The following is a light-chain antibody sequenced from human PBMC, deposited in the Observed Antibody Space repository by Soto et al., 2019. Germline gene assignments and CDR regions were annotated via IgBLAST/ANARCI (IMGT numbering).Light chain of an antibody. Sequence: QSVLTQPPSVSGAPGQRVTISCSGSSSNIGVNTVNWYQHLPGTAPTVLIHGDTHRPSGVPDRFSASKSGTSASLAISGLQSADEADYYCAAFDDGLNGDVFGTGTKVTVL. CDR1: SSNIGVNT. CDR3: AAFDDGLNGDV. V-gene: IGLV1-44*01. J-gene: IGLJ1*01. CDR2: GDT.